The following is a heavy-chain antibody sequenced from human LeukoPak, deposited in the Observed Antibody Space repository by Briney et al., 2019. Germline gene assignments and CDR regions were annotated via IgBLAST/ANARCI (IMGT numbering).Heavy chain of an antibody. CDR3: AKDSYSSSLYYFDY. CDR1: GFTFSSYG. J-gene: IGHJ4*02. V-gene: IGHV3-30*18. Sequence: GGSLRLSCAASGFTFSSYGMHWVRQAPGKGLEWVAVISYDGSNEYYADSVKGRFTISRDNSKNTLYLQMNSLRAEDTAVYYCAKDSYSSSLYYFDYWGQGTLVTVSS. D-gene: IGHD6-13*01. CDR2: ISYDGSNE.